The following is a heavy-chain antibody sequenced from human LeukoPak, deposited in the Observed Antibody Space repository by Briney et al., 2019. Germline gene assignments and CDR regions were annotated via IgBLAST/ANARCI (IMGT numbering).Heavy chain of an antibody. CDR2: MYSGGNT. V-gene: IGHV3-66*01. CDR3: ARGHNVSPTN. Sequence: PGGSLRLSCAASGFTFSTYAMNWVRQAPGKGLEWVSIMYSGGNTYYADSVKGRFTISRDTSRNTVYLQMNGLRAEDTAVYYCARGHNVSPTNWGQGTLVIVSS. D-gene: IGHD5/OR15-5a*01. CDR1: GFTFSTYA. J-gene: IGHJ4*02.